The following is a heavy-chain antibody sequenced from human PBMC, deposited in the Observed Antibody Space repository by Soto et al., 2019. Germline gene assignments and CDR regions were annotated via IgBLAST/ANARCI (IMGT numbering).Heavy chain of an antibody. D-gene: IGHD6-19*01. CDR1: GFTFSGYN. J-gene: IGHJ4*02. Sequence: EVQLVESGGGLVKPGGSLRLSCAASGFTFSGYNMNWVRQAPGKGLEWVASISSSGSYINYADSVKGRFTMSRDNAKNSLYLQMNSLRAEDTAVYYCGRGDQEWLVWGQGTLVTVSS. CDR3: GRGDQEWLV. V-gene: IGHV3-21*01. CDR2: ISSSGSYI.